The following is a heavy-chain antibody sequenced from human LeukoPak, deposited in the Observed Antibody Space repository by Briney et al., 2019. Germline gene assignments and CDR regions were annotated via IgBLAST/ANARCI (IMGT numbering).Heavy chain of an antibody. CDR2: MSGVGVST. D-gene: IGHD6-19*01. V-gene: IGHV3-23*01. J-gene: IGHJ4*02. Sequence: GGSLRLSCTASGFTFSNFAMSWVRQAPGKGLEWVSSMSGVGVSTYYADSVKGRFTISRDNSKNTLYLQMHSLRAEDTAVYYCAKVRAGHYFDYWGQGTLVTFSS. CDR3: AKVRAGHYFDY. CDR1: GFTFSNFA.